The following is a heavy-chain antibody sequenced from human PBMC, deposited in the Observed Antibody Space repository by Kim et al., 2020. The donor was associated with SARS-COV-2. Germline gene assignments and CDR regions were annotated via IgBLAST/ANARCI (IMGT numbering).Heavy chain of an antibody. J-gene: IGHJ5*02. V-gene: IGHV3-43*02. CDR1: GFTFDDYA. CDR2: ISRDGGEI. CDR3: ARHDWFDP. Sequence: GGSLRLSCAASGFTFDDYAIQWVRQVPGKGLEWVSLISRDGGEIKYADSVKGRFTISRDDSRNTVYLEMNSLRPEDTAAYYCARHDWFDPWGHGTQVTVSS.